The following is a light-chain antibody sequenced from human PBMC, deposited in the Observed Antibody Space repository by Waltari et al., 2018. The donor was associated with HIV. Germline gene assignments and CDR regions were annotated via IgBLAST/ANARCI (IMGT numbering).Light chain of an antibody. J-gene: IGKJ3*01. CDR3: QKYYSSPFG. V-gene: IGKV4-1*01. CDR2: WAS. CDR1: PSVLNTPHQENY. Sequence: IVFTQSPHSLAVSLGARATINYMSSPSVLNTPHQENYLAWDQQKPGQPPKVLIYWASTRESGVPDRFSGRASGTDCTLTISSLQAEDVAVYYCQKYYSSPFGFGPGTRVDIK.